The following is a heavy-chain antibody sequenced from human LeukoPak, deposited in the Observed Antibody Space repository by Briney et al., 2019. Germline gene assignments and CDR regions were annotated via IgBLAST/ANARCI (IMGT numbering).Heavy chain of an antibody. V-gene: IGHV1-18*01. Sequence: ASVKVSCKASGYTFTSYGISWVRQAPGQGLEWMGWISAYNGNTNYAQKLQGRVTMTTDTSTSTAYMERRSLRSDDTAVYYCARTYYDNLTGNFDYWGQGTLVTVSS. D-gene: IGHD3-9*01. CDR1: GYTFTSYG. CDR2: ISAYNGNT. J-gene: IGHJ4*02. CDR3: ARTYYDNLTGNFDY.